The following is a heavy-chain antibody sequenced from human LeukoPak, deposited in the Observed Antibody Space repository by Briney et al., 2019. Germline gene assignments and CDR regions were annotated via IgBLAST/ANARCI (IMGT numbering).Heavy chain of an antibody. Sequence: GRSLRLSCAASGFTFSSYAMHWVRQAPGKGLEWVAVISYDGSKKYYADSVKGRFTISRDNSKNTLYLQMNSLRAEDTAVYYCARDTPYQFERFFPYDSSGYYDYWGQGTLVTVSS. CDR3: ARDTPYQFERFFPYDSSGYYDY. J-gene: IGHJ4*02. D-gene: IGHD3-22*01. V-gene: IGHV3-30-3*01. CDR2: ISYDGSKK. CDR1: GFTFSSYA.